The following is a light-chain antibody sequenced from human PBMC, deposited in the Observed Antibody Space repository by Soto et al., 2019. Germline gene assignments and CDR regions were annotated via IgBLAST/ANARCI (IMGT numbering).Light chain of an antibody. CDR3: QQYDNFPLT. CDR1: QDISKY. Sequence: DVQMTQSPSSLSASVGDRVTITCQASQDISKYLNWYQQKPGKAPKLLIYDTSNLETGVPSRFSASGSGTDFSFTISSLQPEDIATYYCQQYDNFPLTFGGGTKVEIK. V-gene: IGKV1-33*01. J-gene: IGKJ4*01. CDR2: DTS.